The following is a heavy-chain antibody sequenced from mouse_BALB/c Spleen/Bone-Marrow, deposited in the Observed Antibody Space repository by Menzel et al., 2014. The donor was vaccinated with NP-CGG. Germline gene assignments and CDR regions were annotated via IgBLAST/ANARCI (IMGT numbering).Heavy chain of an antibody. V-gene: IGHV5-6-5*01. J-gene: IGHJ4*01. CDR3: ARGASYGNYLYYALDN. Sequence: EVKLVESGGGLVKPGGSLKLSCAASGFSFRSYAMSWVRQTPERRLEWVASIISGGNTYYPDSVKGRFTISRDNARTIIYLQKSSLTSGETAMYYCARGASYGNYLYYALDNWGHGTSVTASS. CDR1: GFSFRSYA. D-gene: IGHD2-10*02. CDR2: IISGGNT.